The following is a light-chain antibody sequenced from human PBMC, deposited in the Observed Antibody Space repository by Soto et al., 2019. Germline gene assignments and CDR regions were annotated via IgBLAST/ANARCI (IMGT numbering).Light chain of an antibody. Sequence: QSVLTQPPSVSGAPGQRVTISCTGVSSNIGADYDVHWYQQLPGTAPKLLFYGNNNRPSAVPERFSASKSGTSASLAITGLQAEDEADYYCQSFDSSLSGYVFGTGTKVTVL. CDR3: QSFDSSLSGYV. CDR2: GNN. V-gene: IGLV1-40*01. CDR1: SSNIGADYD. J-gene: IGLJ1*01.